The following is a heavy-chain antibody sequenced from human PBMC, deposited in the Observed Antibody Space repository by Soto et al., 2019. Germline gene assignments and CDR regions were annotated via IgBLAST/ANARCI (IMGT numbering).Heavy chain of an antibody. CDR1: GFTLTSYA. CDR3: VNDCHKGSAAGTWWFDL. D-gene: IGHD6-13*01. Sequence: PGGSLRLSCAATGFTLTSYAMSWVLQAPEKGLEWVSAISGSGGSTYYADSVNGRFTISRDNSKNTLYLQMNSLRAEDTAVYYCVNDCHKGSAAGTWWFDLWGQGTLVFGSS. J-gene: IGHJ5*02. CDR2: ISGSGGST. V-gene: IGHV3-23*01.